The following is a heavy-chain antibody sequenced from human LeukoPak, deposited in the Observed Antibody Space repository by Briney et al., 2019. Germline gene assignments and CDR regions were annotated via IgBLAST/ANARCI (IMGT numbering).Heavy chain of an antibody. Sequence: GGSLRLSCAASGITVSNAWMSWVRQAPGKGLEWMAVISDDGNNQYYADSVKGRCTISRDNSRNTMYLQMSSLRAEDTAVYYCGREDSMIRGRPIPPIDYWGQGSMVTVSS. CDR3: GREDSMIRGRPIPPIDY. J-gene: IGHJ4*02. D-gene: IGHD3-10*01. V-gene: IGHV3-30-3*01. CDR1: GITVSNAW. CDR2: ISDDGNNQ.